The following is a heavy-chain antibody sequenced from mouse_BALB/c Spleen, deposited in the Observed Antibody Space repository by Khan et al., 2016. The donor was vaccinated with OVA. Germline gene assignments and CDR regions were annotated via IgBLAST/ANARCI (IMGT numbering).Heavy chain of an antibody. D-gene: IGHD2-1*01. CDR2: ISTYTGQP. CDR1: RYTFTDYG. Sequence: QIQLVQSGPELKRPGETVKISCKASRYTFTDYGMNWVKQAPGKGLKWMGWISTYTGQPTYADDFKGRFAFSLETSATTVFLQINNLKNDDMGTYYCARSRGNFLLDHWGQGSALTVSS. V-gene: IGHV9-1*02. CDR3: ARSRGNFLLDH. J-gene: IGHJ2*01.